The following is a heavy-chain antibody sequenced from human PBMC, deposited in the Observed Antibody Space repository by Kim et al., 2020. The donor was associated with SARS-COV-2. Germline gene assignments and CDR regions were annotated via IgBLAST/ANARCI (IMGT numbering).Heavy chain of an antibody. J-gene: IGHJ3*02. Sequence: SETLSLTCTVSGGSISSSSYYWGWIRQPPGKGLEWIGSIYYSGSTYYNPSLKSRVTISVDTSKNQFSLKLSSVTAADTAVYYCARHSNVLRYFDWLVSAFDIWGQGTMVTVSS. CDR2: IYYSGST. D-gene: IGHD3-9*01. CDR3: ARHSNVLRYFDWLVSAFDI. V-gene: IGHV4-39*01. CDR1: GGSISSSSYY.